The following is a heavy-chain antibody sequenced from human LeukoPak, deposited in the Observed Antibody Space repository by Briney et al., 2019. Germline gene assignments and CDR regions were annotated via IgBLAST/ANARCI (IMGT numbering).Heavy chain of an antibody. D-gene: IGHD6-13*01. J-gene: IGHJ4*02. V-gene: IGHV4-59*01. CDR3: ARVGSSSWCDY. CDR1: GGSISSYY. Sequence: SETLSLTCTVSGGSISSYYWSWIRQPPGKGLEWIGYIYYSGSTNYNPSLKSRVTISVDTSKNQFSLKLSSVTAADTAVYYCARVGSSSWCDYWGQGTQVTVSS. CDR2: IYYSGST.